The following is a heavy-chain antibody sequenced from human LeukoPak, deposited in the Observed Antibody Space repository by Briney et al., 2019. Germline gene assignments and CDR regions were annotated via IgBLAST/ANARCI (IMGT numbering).Heavy chain of an antibody. CDR2: ISGSCGST. Sequence: GGSLTLSCAAYGFTFSSYAMSWVRQAPGKGLEWVSAISGSCGSTYYADSVKGRFTISRDNSKNTLYLQMNSLRAEETAVYYCAKGQQWLVPLGYWGEGTLVTVSS. CDR3: AKGQQWLVPLGY. CDR1: GFTFSSYA. D-gene: IGHD6-19*01. J-gene: IGHJ4*02. V-gene: IGHV3-23*01.